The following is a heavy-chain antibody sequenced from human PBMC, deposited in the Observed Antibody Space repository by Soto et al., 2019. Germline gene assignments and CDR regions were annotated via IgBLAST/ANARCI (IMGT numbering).Heavy chain of an antibody. D-gene: IGHD6-13*01. V-gene: IGHV4-30-4*01. J-gene: IGHJ4*02. CDR1: GGSISSGDYY. CDR2: IYYSGST. CDR3: ARGHYYTGYSSSWTFDY. Sequence: QVQLQESGPGLVKPSQTLSLTCTVSGGSISSGDYYWSWIRQPPGKGLEWIGYIYYSGSTYYNPSLKSRVTLSVDTSKNQFSLKLSSVTAADTAVYYCARGHYYTGYSSSWTFDYWGQGTLVTVSS.